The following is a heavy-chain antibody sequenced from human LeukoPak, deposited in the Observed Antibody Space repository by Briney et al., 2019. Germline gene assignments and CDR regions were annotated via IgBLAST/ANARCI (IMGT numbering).Heavy chain of an antibody. D-gene: IGHD6-13*01. Sequence: SETLSLXCTVSGGSISSSSYYWGWIRQPPGKGLEWIGSIYYSGSTYYNPSLKSRVTISVDTSKNQFSLKLSSVTAADTAVYYCARLEQQQLVDYWGQGTLVTVSS. CDR3: ARLEQQQLVDY. J-gene: IGHJ4*02. CDR2: IYYSGST. V-gene: IGHV4-39*01. CDR1: GGSISSSSYY.